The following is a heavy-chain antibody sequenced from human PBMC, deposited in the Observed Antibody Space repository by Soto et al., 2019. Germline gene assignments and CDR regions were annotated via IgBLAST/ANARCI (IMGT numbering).Heavy chain of an antibody. CDR1: GFTFSNAW. V-gene: IGHV3-15*07. Sequence: EVQLVESGGGLVKPGGSLRLSCAASGFTFSNAWMNWVRQAPGKGLEWVGRIKSKTDGGTTDYAAPVKGRFTISRDDSKNTLYLQMNSLKTEDTGVYYCTTGAYSGYDIYYSYYCLDVWGQGTTVTVSS. CDR3: TTGAYSGYDIYYSYYCLDV. D-gene: IGHD5-12*01. CDR2: IKSKTDGGTT. J-gene: IGHJ6*02.